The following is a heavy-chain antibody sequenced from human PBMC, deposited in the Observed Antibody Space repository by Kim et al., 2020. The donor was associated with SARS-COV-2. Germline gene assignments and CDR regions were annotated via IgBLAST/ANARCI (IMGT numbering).Heavy chain of an antibody. J-gene: IGHJ3*02. V-gene: IGHV4-39*01. Sequence: SETLSLTCTVSGGSISSSSYYWGWIRQPPGKGLDWIGSIYYSGSTYYNPSRKIRVTISVYTSKNQFSLKLSSVTAADTAVCYCARHGRAAAGSWDAFDIWGEGTTVTVSS. CDR1: GGSISSSSYY. D-gene: IGHD6-13*01. CDR2: IYYSGST. CDR3: ARHGRAAAGSWDAFDI.